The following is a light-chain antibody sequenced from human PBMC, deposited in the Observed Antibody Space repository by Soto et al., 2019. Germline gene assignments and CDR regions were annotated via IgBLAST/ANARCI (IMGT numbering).Light chain of an antibody. CDR3: HQYGNSPRT. CDR1: QSVINKY. Sequence: ETVLTQSPGTLSLSPGERATLSCRASQSVINKYLAWYQQRPGQTPRLLIFAASSRAAGIPDRFSGRASGTDFTLTISRLEPEDFAVYYCHQYGNSPRTFGQGTKVEI. J-gene: IGKJ1*01. V-gene: IGKV3-20*01. CDR2: AAS.